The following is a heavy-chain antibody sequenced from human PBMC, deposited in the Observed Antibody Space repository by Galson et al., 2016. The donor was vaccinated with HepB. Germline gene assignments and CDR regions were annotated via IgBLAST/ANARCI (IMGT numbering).Heavy chain of an antibody. CDR3: ARAYGDYAYTDH. CDR2: ISDSGDST. J-gene: IGHJ4*02. V-gene: IGHV3-23*01. D-gene: IGHD4-17*01. CDR1: GFTFSSHA. Sequence: SLRLSCAASGFTFSSHAMSWVRQAPGKGLEWVSAISDSGDSTYYADSVKGRFTISRDNSKNTLYLQMNSLRAEDTAVYYCARAYGDYAYTDHWGQGTQVIVSS.